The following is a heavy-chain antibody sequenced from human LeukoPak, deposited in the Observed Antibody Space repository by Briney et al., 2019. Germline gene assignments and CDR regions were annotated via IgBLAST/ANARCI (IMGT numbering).Heavy chain of an antibody. J-gene: IGHJ3*02. V-gene: IGHV4-30-2*01. CDR1: GGSISSGGYY. Sequence: SQTLSLTCTVSGGSISSGGYYWSWIRQPPGKGLEWIGYIYHSGSTYYNPSLKSRVTISVDRSKNQFSLKLSSVTAADTAVYYCARAGWDAFDIWGQGPMVTVSS. CDR3: ARAGWDAFDI. D-gene: IGHD2-15*01. CDR2: IYHSGST.